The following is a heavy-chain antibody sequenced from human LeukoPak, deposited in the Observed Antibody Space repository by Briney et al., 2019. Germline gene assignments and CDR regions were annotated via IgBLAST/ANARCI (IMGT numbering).Heavy chain of an antibody. D-gene: IGHD5-18*01. Sequence: SETLSLTCTVSGGSISSSNYYWGWIRQPPGKGLEWIGYIYYSGSTNYNPSLKSRVTISVDTSKNQFSLKLSSVTAADTAVYYCARVRPVDTAMVPYFDYWGQGTLVTVSS. CDR3: ARVRPVDTAMVPYFDY. CDR1: GGSISSSNYY. J-gene: IGHJ4*02. CDR2: IYYSGST. V-gene: IGHV4-61*05.